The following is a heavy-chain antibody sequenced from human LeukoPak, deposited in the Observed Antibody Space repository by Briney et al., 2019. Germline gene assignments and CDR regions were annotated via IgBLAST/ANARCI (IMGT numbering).Heavy chain of an antibody. D-gene: IGHD3-10*01. Sequence: GEPLKISCKGSGYSFTSYWVGWVRQMPGKGLEWMGIIYPGDSDTRYSPSFQGQVTISADKSISTAYLQWSSLKASDTAMYYCARRHYYGSGSYPLPFDYWGQGTLVTVSS. J-gene: IGHJ4*02. V-gene: IGHV5-51*01. CDR2: IYPGDSDT. CDR1: GYSFTSYW. CDR3: ARRHYYGSGSYPLPFDY.